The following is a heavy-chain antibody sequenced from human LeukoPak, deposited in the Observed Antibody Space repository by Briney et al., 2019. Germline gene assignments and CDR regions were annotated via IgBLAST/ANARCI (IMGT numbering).Heavy chain of an antibody. V-gene: IGHV3-30*18. Sequence: GGSLRLSCVVSGFTFNNYGMHWVRQAPGKGLEWVAVISYDGNNKYYADSVRGRFTISRDNSKNTKNTLYLQMNSLRPEDTAVYYCAKDGVGYCINGIWYDKTTDNYFDSWGQGTLVTASS. CDR3: AKDGVGYCINGIWYDKTTDNYFDS. CDR1: GFTFNNYG. D-gene: IGHD2-8*01. J-gene: IGHJ4*02. CDR2: ISYDGNNK.